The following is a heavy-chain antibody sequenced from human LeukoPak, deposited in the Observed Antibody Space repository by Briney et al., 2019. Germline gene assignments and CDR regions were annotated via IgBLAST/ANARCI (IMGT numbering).Heavy chain of an antibody. CDR2: IIPIFGTA. CDR3: ARGPGIAAAFFDY. J-gene: IGHJ4*02. CDR1: GGTFSSYA. Sequence: SVKVSCKASGGTFSSYAISWVRQAPGQGLEWMGGIIPIFGTANYAQKFQGRVTITTDESTSTAYMELSSLRFEDTAVYYCARGPGIAAAFFDYWGQGTLVTVSS. D-gene: IGHD6-13*01. V-gene: IGHV1-69*05.